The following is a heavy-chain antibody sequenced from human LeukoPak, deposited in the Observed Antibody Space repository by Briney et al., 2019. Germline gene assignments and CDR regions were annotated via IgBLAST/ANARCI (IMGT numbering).Heavy chain of an antibody. D-gene: IGHD3-22*01. CDR2: ISSSGSTI. CDR1: GFTFSDYY. J-gene: IGHJ4*02. CDR3: ARDLARYYDSSGYVDY. V-gene: IGHV3-11*04. Sequence: AGGSLRLSCAASGFTFSDYYMSWIRQAPGKGLDWVSYISSSGSTIYYADSVKGRFTISRDNAKNSLYLQMNSLRAEDTAVYYCARDLARYYDSSGYVDYWGQGTPVTVSS.